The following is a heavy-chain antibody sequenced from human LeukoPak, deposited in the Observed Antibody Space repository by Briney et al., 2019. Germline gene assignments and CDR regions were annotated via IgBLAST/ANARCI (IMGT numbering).Heavy chain of an antibody. CDR2: ISGNGGST. CDR1: EFTISRYW. V-gene: IGHV3-23*01. Sequence: PGGSLRLSCAASEFTISRYWMHWVRQAPGKGLEWVSTISGNGGSTYYADSVKGRFTISRDNSKNALYLQMNSLSAEDTAVYYCAKDNYGDYGFDYWGQGTLVTVSS. J-gene: IGHJ4*02. CDR3: AKDNYGDYGFDY. D-gene: IGHD4-17*01.